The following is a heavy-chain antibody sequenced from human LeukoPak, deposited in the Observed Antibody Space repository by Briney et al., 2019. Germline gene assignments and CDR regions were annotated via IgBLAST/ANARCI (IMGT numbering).Heavy chain of an antibody. V-gene: IGHV4-59*01. CDR1: GGSISSYY. D-gene: IGHD2-21*02. Sequence: KTSETLSLTCTVSGGSISSYYWSWIRQPPGKGLEWIGYIYYTGSTNYNPSLRSRVTISIDTSKNQFSLKLSSVTAADTAVYYCARTAKEAGAIDACDIWGQGTMVTVSS. CDR2: IYYTGST. CDR3: ARTAKEAGAIDACDI. J-gene: IGHJ3*02.